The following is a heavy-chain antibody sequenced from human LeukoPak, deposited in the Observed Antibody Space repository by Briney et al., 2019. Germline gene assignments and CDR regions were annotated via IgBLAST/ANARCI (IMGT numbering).Heavy chain of an antibody. V-gene: IGHV4-59*11. Sequence: PSETLSLTCTVSGGSISSHYWSWIRQPPGKGLEWIGYIYYSGSTNYDPSLKSRVTISVDTSKNQFSLKLSSVTAADTAVYYCARRRPDYYDSSGCPGGAFDIWGQGTMVTVSS. CDR2: IYYSGST. J-gene: IGHJ3*02. D-gene: IGHD3-22*01. CDR1: GGSISSHY. CDR3: ARRRPDYYDSSGCPGGAFDI.